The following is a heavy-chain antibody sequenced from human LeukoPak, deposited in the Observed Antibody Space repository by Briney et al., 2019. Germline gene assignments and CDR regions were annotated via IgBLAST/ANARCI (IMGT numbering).Heavy chain of an antibody. Sequence: TGGSLRRSCAASGFTFSSYAMSWVREAPGKGLEWVSAISGSRGSTYYADSVKGRFTISRDNSKNTLYLQMNSLRAEDTAVYYFTTTPPGYYHVYWGQGTLATVSS. CDR2: ISGSRGST. D-gene: IGHD3-22*01. V-gene: IGHV3-23*01. J-gene: IGHJ4*02. CDR3: TTTPPGYYHVY. CDR1: GFTFSSYA.